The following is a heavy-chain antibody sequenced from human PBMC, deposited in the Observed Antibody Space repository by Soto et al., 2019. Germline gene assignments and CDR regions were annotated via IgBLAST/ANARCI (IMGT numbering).Heavy chain of an antibody. Sequence: QVQLVQSGAEVKKPGASVKVSCKASGYTFTSYGISWVRQAPGQGLEWMGWISAYNGNTNYAQKFQGRVTMTTDTSTSTAYMELRSLRSDDTAVYYCARDPRPGDHYYYYYGMDVWGQGTTVTVSS. J-gene: IGHJ6*02. CDR2: ISAYNGNT. CDR1: GYTFTSYG. V-gene: IGHV1-18*01. D-gene: IGHD3-16*01. CDR3: ARDPRPGDHYYYYYGMDV.